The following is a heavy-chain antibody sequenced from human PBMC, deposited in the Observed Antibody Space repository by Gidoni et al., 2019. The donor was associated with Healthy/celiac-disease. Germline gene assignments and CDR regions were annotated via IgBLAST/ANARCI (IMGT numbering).Heavy chain of an antibody. J-gene: IGHJ4*02. Sequence: EVQLVESGGGLVQPGGSLRLSCSASGFPFSSYAMHWVRQAPGKGLEYVSAISSNGGSTYYADSVKGRFTISRDNSKNTLYLQMSSLRAEDTAVYYCVKGIHIWFGELPDRFDYWGQGTLVTVSS. D-gene: IGHD3-10*01. CDR3: VKGIHIWFGELPDRFDY. CDR1: GFPFSSYA. CDR2: ISSNGGST. V-gene: IGHV3-64D*06.